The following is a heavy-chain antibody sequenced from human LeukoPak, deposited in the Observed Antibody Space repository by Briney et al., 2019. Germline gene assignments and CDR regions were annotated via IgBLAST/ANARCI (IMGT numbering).Heavy chain of an antibody. CDR3: ARGQRYYYYGSGSYLHSWFDP. CDR1: GGSFSGYY. V-gene: IGHV4-34*01. CDR2: INHSGST. Sequence: SETLSLTCAVYGGSFSGYYWSWIRQPPGKGLEWIGEINHSGSTNYNPSLKSRVTISVDTSKNQFSLKLSSVTAADTAVYYCARGQRYYYYGSGSYLHSWFDPWGQGTLVTVSS. D-gene: IGHD3-10*01. J-gene: IGHJ5*02.